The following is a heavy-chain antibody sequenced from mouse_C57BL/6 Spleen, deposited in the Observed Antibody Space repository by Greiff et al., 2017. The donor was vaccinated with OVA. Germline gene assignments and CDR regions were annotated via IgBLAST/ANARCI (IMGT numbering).Heavy chain of an antibody. Sequence: EADGGLVQPKGSLKLSCAASGFRFNTYAMNWVRQAPGKGLEWVARIRSKSNNYATYYADSVKDRFTISRDDSESMLYLQMNNLKTEDTAMYYCVRDDDYVFAYWGQGTLVTVSA. CDR1: GFRFNTYA. D-gene: IGHD2-4*01. V-gene: IGHV10-1*01. CDR3: VRDDDYVFAY. CDR2: IRSKSNNYAT. J-gene: IGHJ3*01.